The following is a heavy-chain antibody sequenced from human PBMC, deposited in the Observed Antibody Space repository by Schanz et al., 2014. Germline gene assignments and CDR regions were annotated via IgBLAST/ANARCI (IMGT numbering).Heavy chain of an antibody. Sequence: QVQLVQSWAEVKGPGASVKVSCKASGYSFTPFPIHWVRQAPGQRLEWMGWINAGTGNTEYSQKFQGRVLITADISTSTAYMELISLTSEDTAVYYCARDPQYYYGSGRGYWGQGTLVTVSS. V-gene: IGHV1-3*01. CDR2: INAGTGNT. CDR3: ARDPQYYYGSGRGY. CDR1: GYSFTPFP. J-gene: IGHJ4*02. D-gene: IGHD3-10*01.